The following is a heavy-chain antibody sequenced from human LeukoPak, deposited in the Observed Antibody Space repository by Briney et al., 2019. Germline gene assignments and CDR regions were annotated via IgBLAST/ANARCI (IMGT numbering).Heavy chain of an antibody. Sequence: PSGTLSLTCAVSGGSISSDNWWGWVRQTPGKGLEWIGEIYHSGGTNYNPSLKSRVTISGDTSKNQFSLKLSSVTAADTAVYYCARGFRGPNFDYWGQGTLVTVSS. CDR2: IYHSGGT. J-gene: IGHJ4*02. CDR3: ARGFRGPNFDY. V-gene: IGHV4-4*02. CDR1: GGSISSDNW. D-gene: IGHD3-10*01.